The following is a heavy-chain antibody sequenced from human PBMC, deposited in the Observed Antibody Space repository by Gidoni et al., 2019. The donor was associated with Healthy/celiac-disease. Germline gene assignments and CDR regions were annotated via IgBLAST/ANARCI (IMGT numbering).Heavy chain of an antibody. CDR1: GGSISSSSYY. D-gene: IGHD3-22*01. V-gene: IGHV4-39*01. Sequence: QLQLQESGPGLVKPSETLSLTCTVSGGSISSSSYYWGWIRQPPGKGLEWIGSIYYSGSTYYNPSLKSRVTISVDTSKNQFSLKLSSVTAADTAVYYCARQTRTGYDSSGYPDYWGQGTLVTVSS. J-gene: IGHJ4*02. CDR3: ARQTRTGYDSSGYPDY. CDR2: IYYSGST.